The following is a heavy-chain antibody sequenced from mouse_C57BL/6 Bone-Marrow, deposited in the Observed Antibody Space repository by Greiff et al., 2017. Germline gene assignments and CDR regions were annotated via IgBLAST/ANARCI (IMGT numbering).Heavy chain of an antibody. Sequence: DVQLVESEGGLVQPGSSMKLSCTASGFTFSDYYMAWVRQVPEKGLEWVANINYDGSSTYYLDSLKSRFIISRDNAKNILYLQMSSLKSEDTATYYCARESYYYGSWDYFDYWGQGTTLTVSS. CDR3: ARESYYYGSWDYFDY. D-gene: IGHD1-1*01. J-gene: IGHJ2*01. CDR1: GFTFSDYY. CDR2: INYDGSST. V-gene: IGHV5-16*01.